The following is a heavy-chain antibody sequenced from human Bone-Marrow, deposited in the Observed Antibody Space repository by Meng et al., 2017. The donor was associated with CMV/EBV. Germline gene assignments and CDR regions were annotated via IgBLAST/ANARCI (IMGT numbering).Heavy chain of an antibody. CDR2: IYYSGST. D-gene: IGHD3-22*01. V-gene: IGHV4-31*03. Sequence: SETLSLTCTVSGGSVSSGSYYWSWIRQHPGKGLEWIGYIYYSGSTYYNPSLKSRVTISVDTSKNQFSLKLSSVTAADTAVYYCARGGSGYYLYYYYGMDVWGQGTTVTVSS. CDR1: GGSVSSGSYY. J-gene: IGHJ6*02. CDR3: ARGGSGYYLYYYYGMDV.